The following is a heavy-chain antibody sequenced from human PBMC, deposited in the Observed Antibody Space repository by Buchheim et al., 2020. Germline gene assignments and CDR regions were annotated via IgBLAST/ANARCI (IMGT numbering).Heavy chain of an antibody. V-gene: IGHV3-23*04. J-gene: IGHJ4*02. Sequence: EVQLVESGGGLVQPGGSLRLSCAASGFTFSNYAMSWVRQAPGRGLECVSTIGASGGDTYYADSVEGRFTLSRDNSKQTLYLHMRSLRAEDTAFYYCAKERMVYFDYWGQGTL. D-gene: IGHD2-8*01. CDR2: IGASGGDT. CDR3: AKERMVYFDY. CDR1: GFTFSNYA.